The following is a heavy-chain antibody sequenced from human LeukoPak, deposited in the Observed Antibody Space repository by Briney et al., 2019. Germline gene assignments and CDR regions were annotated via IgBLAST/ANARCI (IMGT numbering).Heavy chain of an antibody. D-gene: IGHD3-10*01. V-gene: IGHV3-48*03. Sequence: GGSLRLSCAASGFTFSSYEMNWVRQAPGKGLEWVSYISSSGSTIYYADSVKGRFTISRDNSKNTLYLQMNSLRAEDTAVYYCAKVTYGSGTYGAFDSWGQGTLVTVSS. CDR1: GFTFSSYE. CDR2: ISSSGSTI. CDR3: AKVTYGSGTYGAFDS. J-gene: IGHJ4*02.